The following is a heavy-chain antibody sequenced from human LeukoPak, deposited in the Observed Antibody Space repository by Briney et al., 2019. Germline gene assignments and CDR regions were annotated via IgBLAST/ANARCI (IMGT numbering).Heavy chain of an antibody. D-gene: IGHD3-22*01. Sequence: GGSLRLSCAASGFTFSSYSMNWVRQAPGKGLEWVSSISSSSSYIYYADSVKGRFTISRDNAENSLYLQMNSLRAEDTAVYYCARDSSGYYDYWGQGTLVTVSS. CDR2: ISSSSSYI. V-gene: IGHV3-21*01. J-gene: IGHJ4*02. CDR3: ARDSSGYYDY. CDR1: GFTFSSYS.